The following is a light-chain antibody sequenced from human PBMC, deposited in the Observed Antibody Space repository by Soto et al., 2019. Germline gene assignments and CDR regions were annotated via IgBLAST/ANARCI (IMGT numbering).Light chain of an antibody. J-gene: IGLJ2*01. CDR2: EVS. CDR1: SSDIGAYNY. CDR3: SSYTSRSTVV. Sequence: QSALTQPASVSGSPGQSITISCTGTSSDIGAYNYVSWYQQHPGEAPKLMIYEVSNRPSGVSNRFSGSRSGNTASLTISGLQAEDEADYYCSSYTSRSTVVFGGGTKVTVL. V-gene: IGLV2-14*01.